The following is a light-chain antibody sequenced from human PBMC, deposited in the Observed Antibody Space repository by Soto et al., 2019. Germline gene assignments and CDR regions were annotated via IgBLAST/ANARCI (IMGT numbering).Light chain of an antibody. J-gene: IGLJ1*01. CDR2: DVT. CDR1: SSDVGGYNC. V-gene: IGLV2-14*01. CDR3: SSYTSAGNNV. Sequence: QSALTQPASVSGSPGHSIAISCTGTSSDVGGYNCVSWYQQHPGKAPKLMIFDVTNRPSGVSNRFSGSKSGNTASLTISGLQAEDEADDYCSSYTSAGNNVFGNGTKLTVL.